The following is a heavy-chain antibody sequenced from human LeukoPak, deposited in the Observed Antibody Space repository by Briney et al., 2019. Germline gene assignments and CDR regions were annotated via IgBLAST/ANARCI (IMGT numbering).Heavy chain of an antibody. D-gene: IGHD6-19*01. J-gene: IGHJ5*02. V-gene: IGHV4-34*01. CDR1: GGSFSGYY. Sequence: PSETLSLTCAVYGGSFSGYYWSWIRQPPGKGLEWIGEINHSGSTNYNPSLKSRVTISVDTSKNQFSLKLSSVTAADTAVYYCARTAGYSSGWYERWGQGTLVTVSS. CDR2: INHSGST. CDR3: ARTAGYSSGWYER.